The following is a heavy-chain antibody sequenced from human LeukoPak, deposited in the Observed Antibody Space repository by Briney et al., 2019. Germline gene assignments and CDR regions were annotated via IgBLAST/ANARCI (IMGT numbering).Heavy chain of an antibody. CDR2: MNSDGTSI. J-gene: IGHJ3*01. D-gene: IGHD2-15*01. CDR1: GFTFTNYW. V-gene: IGHV3-74*01. CDR3: ARSQSGVFDV. Sequence: GGSLRLSCVVSGFTFTNYWMQWVRQVPGKGLVWVARMNSDGTSIIHADSVKGRFTISRDNAENTLYLQMNSLRPEDTALYYCARSQSGVFDVWGQGTMVIVSS.